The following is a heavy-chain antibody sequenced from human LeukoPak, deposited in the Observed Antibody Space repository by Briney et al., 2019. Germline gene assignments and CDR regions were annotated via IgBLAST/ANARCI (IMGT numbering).Heavy chain of an antibody. D-gene: IGHD3-22*01. Sequence: GGSLRLSCAASGFIFSTNAMSWVRQAPGKGLEWVSTISGFGESTYYADSVKGRFTISRDNSKNTLSLQMNSLRAEDTAIYYCAKGGHYSPFDPWGQGTLVTVSS. J-gene: IGHJ5*02. CDR1: GFIFSTNA. V-gene: IGHV3-23*01. CDR3: AKGGHYSPFDP. CDR2: ISGFGEST.